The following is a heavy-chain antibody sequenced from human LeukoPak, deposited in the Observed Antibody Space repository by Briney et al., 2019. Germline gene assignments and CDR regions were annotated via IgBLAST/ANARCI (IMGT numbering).Heavy chain of an antibody. Sequence: RASVKVSCKASGGTFSSYAISWVRQAPGQGLEWMGRIIPILGIANYAQNFQGRVTITADKSTNTAYMELSSLRSGDTAVYYCARGDYGDYAHAFDIWGQGTMVTVSS. CDR3: ARGDYGDYAHAFDI. J-gene: IGHJ3*02. V-gene: IGHV1-69*04. CDR1: GGTFSSYA. CDR2: IIPILGIA. D-gene: IGHD4-17*01.